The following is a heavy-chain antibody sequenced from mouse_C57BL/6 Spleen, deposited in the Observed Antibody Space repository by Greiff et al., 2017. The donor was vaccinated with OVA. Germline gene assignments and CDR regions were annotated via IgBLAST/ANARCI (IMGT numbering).Heavy chain of an antibody. J-gene: IGHJ2*01. CDR1: GFTFSDYY. D-gene: IGHD2-2*01. CDR3: ARGYGYYFDY. V-gene: IGHV5-16*01. CDR2: INYDGSST. Sequence: EVHLVESEGGLVQPGSSMKLSCTASGFTFSDYYMAWVRQVPEKGLEWVATINYDGSSTYYLDSLKSRFIISRDNAKNILYLQMSSLKSEDTATYYCARGYGYYFDYWGQGTTLTVSS.